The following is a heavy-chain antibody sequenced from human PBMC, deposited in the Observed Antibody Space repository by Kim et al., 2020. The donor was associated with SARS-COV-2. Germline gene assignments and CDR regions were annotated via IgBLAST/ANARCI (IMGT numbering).Heavy chain of an antibody. CDR3: ARASMVRGFTTKFDY. CDR1: GGSFSGYY. V-gene: IGHV4-34*01. CDR2: INHSGST. J-gene: IGHJ4*02. Sequence: SETLSLTCAVYGGSFSGYYWSWIRQPPGKGLEWIGEINHSGSTNYNPSLKSRVTISVDTSKNQFSLKLSSVTAADTAVYYCARASMVRGFTTKFDYWGQGTLVTVSS. D-gene: IGHD3-10*01.